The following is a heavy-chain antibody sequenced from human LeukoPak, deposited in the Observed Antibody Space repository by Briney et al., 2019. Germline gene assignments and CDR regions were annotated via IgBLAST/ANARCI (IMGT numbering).Heavy chain of an antibody. D-gene: IGHD6-19*01. Sequence: ASVTVSSKASGYTFTDYYMHWVRQAPGQGLEGMAWINPNSGGTNYAQKFQGRVTMTRDTSITTAYMELSSLTSDDTAVYYCARDPSIAMAAPGWFDPWGQGTLVTVSS. V-gene: IGHV1-2*02. CDR3: ARDPSIAMAAPGWFDP. CDR1: GYTFTDYY. J-gene: IGHJ5*02. CDR2: INPNSGGT.